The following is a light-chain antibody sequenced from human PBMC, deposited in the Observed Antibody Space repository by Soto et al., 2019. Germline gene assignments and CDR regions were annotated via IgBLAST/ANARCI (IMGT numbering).Light chain of an antibody. Sequence: EIFLTQSPGTLSLSPGERATLSCRASESFSSSYLAWYQQKPGQAPRLLIYGASSRATGIPDRFSGSGSGTDFTLTISRLEPEDFAVYYCQQYGSSLFTFGPGTKVDIK. CDR1: ESFSSSY. V-gene: IGKV3-20*01. CDR2: GAS. CDR3: QQYGSSLFT. J-gene: IGKJ3*01.